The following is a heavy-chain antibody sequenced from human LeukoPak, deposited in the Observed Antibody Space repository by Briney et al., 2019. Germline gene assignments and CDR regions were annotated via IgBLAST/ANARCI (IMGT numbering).Heavy chain of an antibody. Sequence: SETLSLTCTVSGGSISSYYWSWIRQPPGKGLEWIGYIYYSGSTNYNPSLKSRVTISVDTSKNQFSLKLSSVTAADTAVYYCAACGVLWFGELLSWGQGTLVTVSS. CDR2: IYYSGST. V-gene: IGHV4-59*01. J-gene: IGHJ5*02. CDR3: AACGVLWFGELLS. D-gene: IGHD3-10*01. CDR1: GGSISSYY.